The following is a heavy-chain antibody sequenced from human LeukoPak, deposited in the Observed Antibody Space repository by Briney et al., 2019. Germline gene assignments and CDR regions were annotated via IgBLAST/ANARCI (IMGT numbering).Heavy chain of an antibody. J-gene: IGHJ4*02. CDR3: VREAAATLFDY. D-gene: IGHD1-26*01. CDR2: ISSSSRDI. CDR1: GFTFSNYS. Sequence: PGGSLRLSCAASGFTFSNYSINWVRQAPGKGLEWVAAISSSSRDIFYADSVKGRFSISRDNTQNSLSLQMSSLKAEDTAVYYCVREAAATLFDYWGQGTLVTVSS. V-gene: IGHV3-21*01.